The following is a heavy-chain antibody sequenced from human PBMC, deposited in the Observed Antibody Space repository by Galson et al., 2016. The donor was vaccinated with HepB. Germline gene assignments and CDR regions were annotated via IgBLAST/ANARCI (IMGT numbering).Heavy chain of an antibody. Sequence: SLRLSCAASGFTVSNNFMRWVRQAPGKGLEWLAYISGSDDTIYYAESVQGRFTVTRDNARNSVFLQMDSLNDADTGVYYCGRVERWLDSQHWGQGTPVIVSS. J-gene: IGHJ1*01. D-gene: IGHD3-10*01. CDR2: ISGSDDTI. V-gene: IGHV3-11*01. CDR1: GFTVSNNF. CDR3: GRVERWLDSQH.